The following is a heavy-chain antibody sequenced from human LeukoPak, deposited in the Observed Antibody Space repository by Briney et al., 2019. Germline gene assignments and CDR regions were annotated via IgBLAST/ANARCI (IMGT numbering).Heavy chain of an antibody. J-gene: IGHJ6*03. CDR2: INHSGST. Sequence: SETLSLTCAVYGGSFSGYYWSWIRQPPGKGLEWIGEINHSGSTNYNPSLKSRVTISVDTSKNQFSLKLSSVTAADTAVYYCARGTHYYDSSGYRGSPYYYYYIDVWGKGTTVTVSS. D-gene: IGHD3-22*01. V-gene: IGHV4-34*01. CDR1: GGSFSGYY. CDR3: ARGTHYYDSSGYRGSPYYYYYIDV.